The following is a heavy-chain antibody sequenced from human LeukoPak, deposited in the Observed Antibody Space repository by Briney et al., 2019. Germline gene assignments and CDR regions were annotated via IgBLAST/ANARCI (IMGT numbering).Heavy chain of an antibody. CDR1: GLPFLDYS. D-gene: IGHD1-1*01. CDR3: ARDHNYAFDN. CDR2: IGIDSGNT. V-gene: IGHV3-48*04. Sequence: GGSLRLSCAASGLPFLDYSMNWVRRAPGKGLEWISYIGIDSGNTKYADSVKARFTISGDSAKNSLYLQMNSLRVEDTAVHYCARDHNYAFDNWGQGTLVTVSS. J-gene: IGHJ4*02.